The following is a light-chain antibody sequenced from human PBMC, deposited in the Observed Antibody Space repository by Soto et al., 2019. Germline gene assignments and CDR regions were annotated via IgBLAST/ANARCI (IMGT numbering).Light chain of an antibody. Sequence: EIVMTQSPATLSVSPGGRATLYCRASQSVSNNLAWYQQKFGQAPRLLIYGASTRATGIPARFSGSGSGTEFTLTISSLQSEDFAVYYCQHYNNWPPWTFGQGTKVEVK. CDR3: QHYNNWPPWT. V-gene: IGKV3-15*01. CDR2: GAS. J-gene: IGKJ1*01. CDR1: QSVSNN.